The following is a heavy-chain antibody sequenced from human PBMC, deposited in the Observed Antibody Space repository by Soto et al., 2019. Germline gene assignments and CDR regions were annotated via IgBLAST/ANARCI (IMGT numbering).Heavy chain of an antibody. CDR1: EFSFSSYD. J-gene: IGHJ4*02. Sequence: PGGSLRLSCAASEFSFSSYDMYWVRQAPGKGLEWVAAISYDGTKKYYADSVKGRFTLSRDNSKNTLYLQMNSLRAGDTAVYYCAKGSYSGVYSDFDYWGQGSLVTVSS. V-gene: IGHV3-30*18. CDR2: ISYDGTKK. CDR3: AKGSYSGVYSDFDY. D-gene: IGHD1-26*01.